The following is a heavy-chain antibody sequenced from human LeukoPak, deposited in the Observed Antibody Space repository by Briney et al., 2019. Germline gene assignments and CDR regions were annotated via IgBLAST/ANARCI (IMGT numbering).Heavy chain of an antibody. CDR2: IYYSGST. V-gene: IGHV4-59*01. D-gene: IGHD3-10*01. J-gene: IGHJ4*02. Sequence: PSETLSLTCTVSGGSISSYYWSWIRQPPGKGLEWIGYIYYSGSTNYNPSLKSRVTISVDTSKNQFSLKLSSVTAADTAVYYCARDTGSGSYYNLDYWGQGTLVTVSS. CDR3: ARDTGSGSYYNLDY. CDR1: GGSISSYY.